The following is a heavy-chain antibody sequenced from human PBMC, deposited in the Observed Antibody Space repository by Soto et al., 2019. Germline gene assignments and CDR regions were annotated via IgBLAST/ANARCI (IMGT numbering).Heavy chain of an antibody. CDR1: EYTCNDYA. Sequence: SGGSARLACVASEYTCNDYAMSWVRPALGKGLERVSLISGSGAATYYADSVKGRFTISRDNSKNTRYLQMNSLSAEVTAIYYFAIGRINGYLVY. CDR2: ISGSGAAT. V-gene: IGHV3-23*01. D-gene: IGHD2-8*01. J-gene: IGHJ4*03. CDR3: AIGRINGYLVY.